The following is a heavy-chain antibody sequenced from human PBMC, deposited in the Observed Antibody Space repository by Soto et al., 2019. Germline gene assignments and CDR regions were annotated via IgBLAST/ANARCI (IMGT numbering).Heavy chain of an antibody. CDR2: IIPIFGTA. D-gene: IGHD3-22*01. CDR3: ARVREYYYDSSGFYYFDY. V-gene: IGHV1-69*13. J-gene: IGHJ4*02. Sequence: GASVKVSCKASGGTFSSYAISWVRQAPGQGLEWMGGIIPIFGTANYAQKFQGRVTITADESTSTAYMELSSLRSEDTAVYYCARVREYYYDSSGFYYFDYWGQGTLVTVSS. CDR1: GGTFSSYA.